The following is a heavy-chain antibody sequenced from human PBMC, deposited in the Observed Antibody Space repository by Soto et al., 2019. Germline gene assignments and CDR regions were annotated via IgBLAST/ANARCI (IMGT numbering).Heavy chain of an antibody. V-gene: IGHV3-23*01. J-gene: IGHJ4*02. D-gene: IGHD4-17*01. CDR2: ISISGGNT. CDR3: ANEIRPNDY. CDR1: GPPFSSHA. Sequence: EVQLLESGGGLVQPGGSLILSCAASGPPFSSHAMSWVRQAPGKGLEWVSSISISGGNTYYADSVRGRFTISRDNSKNTLYLHMNSLTAEDTAIYYCANEIRPNDYWGQGTLVTVSS.